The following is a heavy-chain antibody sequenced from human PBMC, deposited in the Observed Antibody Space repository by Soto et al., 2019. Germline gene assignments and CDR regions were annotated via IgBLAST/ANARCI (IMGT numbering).Heavy chain of an antibody. CDR2: IIPIFGTA. D-gene: IGHD4-17*01. CDR3: ARTDYGDYEEGDYYFDY. J-gene: IGHJ4*02. Sequence: QVQLVQSGAEVKKPGSSVKVSCKASGGTFSSYAISWVRQTPGQGLEWMGGIIPIFGTANYAQKFQGRVTITADESTSTAYMELSSLRSEDTAVYYCARTDYGDYEEGDYYFDYWGQGTLVTVSS. V-gene: IGHV1-69*12. CDR1: GGTFSSYA.